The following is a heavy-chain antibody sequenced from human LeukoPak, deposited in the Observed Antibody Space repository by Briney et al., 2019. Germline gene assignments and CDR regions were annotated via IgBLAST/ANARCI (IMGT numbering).Heavy chain of an antibody. J-gene: IGHJ4*02. V-gene: IGHV4-4*02. Sequence: SETLSLTCAVSGVSINSSNWWSWVRQPPGKGLEWIGEIFHSGSTNYNPSLKSRVTISIDRSKSHFSLKLSSVTAADTAVYYCARLAVDYYDSSGFSHFDYWGQGTLVTVSS. CDR1: GVSINSSNW. D-gene: IGHD3-22*01. CDR3: ARLAVDYYDSSGFSHFDY. CDR2: IFHSGST.